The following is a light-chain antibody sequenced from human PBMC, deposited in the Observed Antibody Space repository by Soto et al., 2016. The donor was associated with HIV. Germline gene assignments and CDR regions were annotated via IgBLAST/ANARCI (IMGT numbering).Light chain of an antibody. J-gene: IGKJ4*01. Sequence: DIQMTQSPPTLSPSVGDRVTITCRASQNIYNWLAWYQQKPGKAPKLLIYAASTLQSGVPSRFSGSGSGTEFTLTISSLQPEDFATYYCQQLNTYPRALTFAEGPRWRSN. CDR3: QQLNTYPRALT. V-gene: IGKV1-5*01. CDR2: AAS. CDR1: QNIYNW.